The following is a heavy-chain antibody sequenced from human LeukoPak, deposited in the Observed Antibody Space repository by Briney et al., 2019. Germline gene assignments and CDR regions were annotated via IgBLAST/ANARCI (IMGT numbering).Heavy chain of an antibody. CDR3: ARVPGYSSSWYYFDY. Sequence: SETLSLTCTVSGGSISSSSYYWGWIRQPPGKGLEWIGSIYYSGSTYYNPSLKSRVTISVDTSKNQFSLKLSSVTAADTAVYYCARVPGYSSSWYYFDYWGQGTLVTVSS. J-gene: IGHJ4*02. CDR1: GGSISSSSYY. V-gene: IGHV4-39*07. CDR2: IYYSGST. D-gene: IGHD6-13*01.